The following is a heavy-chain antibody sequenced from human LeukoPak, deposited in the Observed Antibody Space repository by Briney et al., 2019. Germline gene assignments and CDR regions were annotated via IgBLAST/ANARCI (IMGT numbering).Heavy chain of an antibody. J-gene: IGHJ5*01. CDR1: GFTFSSYS. CDR3: ARYVSAHGTYWFDS. D-gene: IGHD6-13*01. Sequence: GGSLRLSCAASGFTFSSYSMNWVRQAPGKGLEWLSYISSSSTTIYYADSVKGRFTISRDDAKDSLYLQMNSLRDEDTAVYYCARYVSAHGTYWFDSWGQGTLVTASS. V-gene: IGHV3-48*02. CDR2: ISSSSTTI.